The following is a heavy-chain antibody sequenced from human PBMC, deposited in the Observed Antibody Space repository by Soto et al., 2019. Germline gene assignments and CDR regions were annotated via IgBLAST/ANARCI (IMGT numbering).Heavy chain of an antibody. CDR3: ARDPLVVAIPYFDY. CDR2: IKQDGSEK. V-gene: IGHV3-7*04. Sequence: EVQLVESGGGLVQPGGSLRLSCAASGFTFSSYWMSWVRQAPGKGLEWVANIKQDGSEKYYVDSVKGRFTISRDNAKNSLYLQMNSLRAEGTPVYYCARDPLVVAIPYFDYWGQGTLVTVSS. D-gene: IGHD2-15*01. J-gene: IGHJ4*02. CDR1: GFTFSSYW.